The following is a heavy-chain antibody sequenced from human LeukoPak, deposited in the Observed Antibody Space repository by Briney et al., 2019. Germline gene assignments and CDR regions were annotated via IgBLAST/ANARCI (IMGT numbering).Heavy chain of an antibody. CDR2: ISSSSSTI. J-gene: IGHJ3*01. Sequence: VGSLRLSCAASGFTFSTYSMNWVRQAPGKGLEWVSYISSSSSTIYYADSVKGRFTISRDNAKNSLYLQMNSLRAEDTAVYYCARLDDAFDVWGQGTMVTVSS. CDR1: GFTFSTYS. CDR3: ARLDDAFDV. V-gene: IGHV3-48*01. D-gene: IGHD3-9*01.